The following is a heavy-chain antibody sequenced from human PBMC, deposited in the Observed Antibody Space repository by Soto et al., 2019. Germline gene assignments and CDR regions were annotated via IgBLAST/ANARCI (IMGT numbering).Heavy chain of an antibody. V-gene: IGHV3-23*01. D-gene: IGHD2-2*02. J-gene: IGHJ5*02. Sequence: EVQLLESGGGLVQPGGSLRLSCAASGFTFSSYAMSWVRQAPGKGLEWVSAISGSGGSTYYADSVKGRFTISRDNSKNTLYLQMNRLRAEYTAVYYCARPAAIRSWFDPWGQGTLVTVSS. CDR3: ARPAAIRSWFDP. CDR2: ISGSGGST. CDR1: GFTFSSYA.